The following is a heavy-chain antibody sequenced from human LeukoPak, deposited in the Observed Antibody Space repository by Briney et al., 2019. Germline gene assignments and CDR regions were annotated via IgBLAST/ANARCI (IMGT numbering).Heavy chain of an antibody. CDR3: AREEIAVAGPIDY. CDR2: IYYSGST. V-gene: IGHV4-31*03. CDR1: GGSISSGGHY. J-gene: IGHJ4*02. Sequence: SETLSLTCIVSGGSISSGGHYWSWIRQHPGKGLEWIGYIYYSGSTYYNPSLKSRVTISVDTSKNQFSLKLSSVTAADTAVYYCAREEIAVAGPIDYWGQGTLVTVSS. D-gene: IGHD6-19*01.